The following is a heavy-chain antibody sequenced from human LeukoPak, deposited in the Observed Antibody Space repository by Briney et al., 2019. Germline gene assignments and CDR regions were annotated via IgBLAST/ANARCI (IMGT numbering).Heavy chain of an antibody. J-gene: IGHJ4*02. D-gene: IGHD6-19*01. CDR3: ANTGSVWYEDF. Sequence: GGSLRLSCAASGFTFSNYWMNWVRQAPGKGLEWAANIKQDGSEKYYVDSVKGRFTISRDNAKNSLYLQMNSLRAEDTAVYYCANTGSVWYEDFWGQGTLVTVSS. CDR1: GFTFSNYW. CDR2: IKQDGSEK. V-gene: IGHV3-7*01.